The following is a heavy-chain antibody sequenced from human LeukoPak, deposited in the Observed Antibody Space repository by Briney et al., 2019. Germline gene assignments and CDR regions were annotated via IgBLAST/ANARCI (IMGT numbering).Heavy chain of an antibody. CDR2: IYHSGST. V-gene: IGHV4-39*07. J-gene: IGHJ4*02. D-gene: IGHD5-24*01. CDR3: ARKNGRRWPLSG. Sequence: ESSETLSLTCTVSGGSISSSSYYWGWIRQPPGKGLEWIGTIYHSGSTNYNPSLKSRVTISVDTSKNQFSLKLGSVTAADTAVYYCARKNGRRWPLSGWGQGTLITVSS. CDR1: GGSISSSSYY.